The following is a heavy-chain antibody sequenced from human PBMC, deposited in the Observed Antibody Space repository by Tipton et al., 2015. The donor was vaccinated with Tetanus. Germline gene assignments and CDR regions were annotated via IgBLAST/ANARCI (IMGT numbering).Heavy chain of an antibody. CDR1: GFSFSDSV. V-gene: IGHV3-73*01. CDR3: SRPWGKSLSAMDV. J-gene: IGHJ6*02. Sequence: SLRLSCAATGFSFSDSVMHWVRQASGKGLEWIARIRSKADNYAPTYAASVQGRFTISRDDSQSMTYLQMNNLETEDTAVYYCSRPWGKSLSAMDVWGQGTTITVSS. CDR2: IRSKADNYAP. D-gene: IGHD7-27*01.